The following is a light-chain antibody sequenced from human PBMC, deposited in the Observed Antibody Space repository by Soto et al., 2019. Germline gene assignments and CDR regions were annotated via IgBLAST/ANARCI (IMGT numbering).Light chain of an antibody. V-gene: IGLV1-40*01. Sequence: QAVVTQPPSVSGAPGQRVTISCTGSSFNIGAGYDVHWYQQLPGTAPKLLIYGNSNRPSGVPDRFSGSKSGTSASLAITGLQAEDEADYYCQSYDSSLSGPDVVFGGGTKLTVL. CDR3: QSYDSSLSGPDVV. CDR2: GNS. CDR1: SFNIGAGYD. J-gene: IGLJ2*01.